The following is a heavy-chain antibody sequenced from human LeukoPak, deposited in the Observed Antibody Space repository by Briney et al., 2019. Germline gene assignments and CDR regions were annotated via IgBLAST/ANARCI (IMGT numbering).Heavy chain of an antibody. CDR3: ARDPLWFGELFPFDS. CDR2: LRGRGSTK. Sequence: GGPLRLFCAASGFTFREYFMRWVTQAPGRGLEGVSYLRGRGSTKFYADVVRRRLTIPGDNPKNTLHVQMNTQRGGDAPVFYFARDPLWFGELFPFDSWGQGTLVTVSS. D-gene: IGHD3-10*01. CDR1: GFTFREYF. J-gene: IGHJ4*02. V-gene: IGHV3-11*01.